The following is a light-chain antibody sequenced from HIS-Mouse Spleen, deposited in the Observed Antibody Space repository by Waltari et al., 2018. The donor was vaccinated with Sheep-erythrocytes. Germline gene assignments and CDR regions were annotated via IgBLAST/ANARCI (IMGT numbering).Light chain of an antibody. CDR2: GAS. V-gene: IGKV3-20*01. J-gene: IGKJ2*01. CDR1: QSVSSSY. CDR3: QQYGSSPT. Sequence: EIVLTQSPGTLSLSTGERATLSCRASQSVSSSYLAWYQQKPGQAPRLRIYGASSRATGIPDRFSGSGSGTDFTLTISRLEPEDFAVYYCQQYGSSPTFGQGTKLEIK.